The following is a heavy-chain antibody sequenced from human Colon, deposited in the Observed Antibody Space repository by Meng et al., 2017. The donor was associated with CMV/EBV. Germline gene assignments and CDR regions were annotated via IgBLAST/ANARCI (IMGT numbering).Heavy chain of an antibody. CDR1: GFTFDSYS. CDR3: AREAVAARPVIRNFDY. Sequence: GESLKISCAASGFTFDSYSMNWVRQAPGKGLEWVSSLSSSSSYIYYADSVKGRFTISRDNAKSSLYLQMNSLRAEDTAVYYCAREAVAARPVIRNFDYWGQGTLVTVSS. CDR2: LSSSSSYI. D-gene: IGHD6-6*01. V-gene: IGHV3-21*04. J-gene: IGHJ4*02.